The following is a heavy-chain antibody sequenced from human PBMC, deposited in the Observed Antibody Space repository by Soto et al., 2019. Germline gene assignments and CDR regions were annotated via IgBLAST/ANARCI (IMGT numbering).Heavy chain of an antibody. CDR3: ARAAIFGTSFDY. D-gene: IGHD3-3*01. J-gene: IGHJ4*02. V-gene: IGHV4-30-4*01. Sequence: PSETLSLTCTVSGGSISSGDYYWSWIRQPPGKGLEWIGYIYYSGSTYYNPSLKSRVTISVDTSKNQFSLKLSSVTAADTAVYYCARAAIFGTSFDYWGQGTLVTVSS. CDR1: GGSISSGDYY. CDR2: IYYSGST.